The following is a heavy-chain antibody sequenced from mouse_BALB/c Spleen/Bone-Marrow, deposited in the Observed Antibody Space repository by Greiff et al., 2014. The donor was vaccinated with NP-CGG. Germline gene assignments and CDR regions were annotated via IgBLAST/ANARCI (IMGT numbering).Heavy chain of an antibody. CDR1: GYTFTSYW. J-gene: IGHJ4*01. CDR3: ARFPIYYGNYGAMDY. Sequence: DLVKPGASVKLSCKASGYTFTSYWINWIKQRPGQGLEWIGRIAPGSGSTYYNEMFKGKATLTVDTSSSTAYIQLSSLSSEDSAVYFCARFPIYYGNYGAMDYWGQGISVTVSS. CDR2: IAPGSGST. D-gene: IGHD2-1*01. V-gene: IGHV1S41*01.